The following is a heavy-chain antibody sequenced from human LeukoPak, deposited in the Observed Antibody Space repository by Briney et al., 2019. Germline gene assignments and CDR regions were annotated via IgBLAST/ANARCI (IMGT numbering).Heavy chain of an antibody. CDR3: AARDWGGLDY. V-gene: IGHV4-4*07. D-gene: IGHD7-27*01. J-gene: IGHJ4*02. CDR1: GYSISSGYY. Sequence: SETLSLTCTVSGYSISSGYYWSWIRQPAGKGLEWIGRIYTSGSTNYNPSLKSRVTMSVDTSKNQFSLKLSSVTAADTAVYYCAARDWGGLDYWGQGTLVTVSS. CDR2: IYTSGST.